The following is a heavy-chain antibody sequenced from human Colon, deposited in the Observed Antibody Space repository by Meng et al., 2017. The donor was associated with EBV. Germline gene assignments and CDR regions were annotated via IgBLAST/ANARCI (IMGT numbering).Heavy chain of an antibody. J-gene: IGHJ4*02. CDR1: GGSINRGDYY. D-gene: IGHD6-19*01. CDR3: ARVSSGWDYFDY. V-gene: IGHV4-30-4*01. Sequence: QVRLQVSGPGLVKPSQTLSLTCTVPGGSINRGDYYWSWIRQPPGKGLEWIGYIYYTGSTYYNPSLKSRVTISMDTSKNQFSLNLRSVTAADTAVYYCARVSSGWDYFDYWGQGTLVTVSS. CDR2: IYYTGST.